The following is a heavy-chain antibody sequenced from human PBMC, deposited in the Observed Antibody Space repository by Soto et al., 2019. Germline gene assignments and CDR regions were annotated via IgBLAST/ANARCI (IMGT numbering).Heavy chain of an antibody. CDR1: GFTFNNYA. J-gene: IGHJ4*02. CDR2: ISYDGGNK. V-gene: IGHV3-30-3*01. Sequence: QVQLVESGGGVVQPGRSLRLSCAASGFTFNNYAMHWVRQAPGKGLEWVAVISYDGGNKYYADSVKGRFTVSRDNSKNTVYLQMDSLKTDDTAGDYCARAPLVRTGGFDYWGQGTLVTVSS. D-gene: IGHD3-10*01. CDR3: ARAPLVRTGGFDY.